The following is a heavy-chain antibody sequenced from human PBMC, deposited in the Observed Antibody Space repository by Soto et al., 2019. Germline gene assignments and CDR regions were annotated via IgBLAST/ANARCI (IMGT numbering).Heavy chain of an antibody. CDR1: GFTFSSDS. V-gene: IGHV3-21*01. D-gene: IGHD2-15*01. J-gene: IGHJ6*02. Sequence: PRGSLRLSCAASGFTFSSDSMNWVRQAPGKGLEWVSSISSSSGYIYYADSVKGRFTISRDNAKNSLYLQMNSLRAEDTAVYYCAKGVGTFYTYAIDVSGQRTTVTGS. CDR3: AKGVGTFYTYAIDV. CDR2: ISSSSGYI.